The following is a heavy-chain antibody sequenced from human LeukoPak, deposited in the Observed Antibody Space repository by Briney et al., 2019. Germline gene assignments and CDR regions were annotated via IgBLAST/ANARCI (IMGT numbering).Heavy chain of an antibody. CDR2: IWYDGSNK. CDR3: ARGYYGSGSYFSPGFHAFDI. CDR1: GFTFSSYG. Sequence: PGGSLRLSCAASGFTFSSYGMHWVRQAPGKGLEWVAVIWYDGSNKYYADSAKGRFTISRDNSKNTLYLQMNSLRVEDTAVYYCARGYYGSGSYFSPGFHAFDIWGQGTMVTVSS. V-gene: IGHV3-33*01. J-gene: IGHJ3*02. D-gene: IGHD3-10*01.